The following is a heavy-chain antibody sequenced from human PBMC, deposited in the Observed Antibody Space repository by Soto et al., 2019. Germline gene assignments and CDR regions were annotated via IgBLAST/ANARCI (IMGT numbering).Heavy chain of an antibody. CDR2: INPGNGNT. D-gene: IGHD2-15*01. CDR3: AREQVVVATTPHWYFDL. J-gene: IGHJ2*01. CDR1: GYTFINYA. V-gene: IGHV1-3*01. Sequence: EASVKVSCKASGYTFINYAMHWVRQAPGQRLEWMGWINPGNGNTKYSQKFQGRVTITRDTSASTAYMELSSLRSEDTAVYYCAREQVVVATTPHWYFDLWGRGTLVTVSS.